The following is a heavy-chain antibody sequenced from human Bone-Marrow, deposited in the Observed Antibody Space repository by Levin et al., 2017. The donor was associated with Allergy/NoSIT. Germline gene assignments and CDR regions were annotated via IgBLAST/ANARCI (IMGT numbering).Heavy chain of an antibody. CDR2: ISGSGGST. V-gene: IGHV3-23*01. CDR3: AKDGGLEGHDYGDPDYYYYYGMDG. J-gene: IGHJ6*02. Sequence: GESLKISCAASGFTFSSYAMSWVRQAPGKGLEWVSAISGSGGSTYYADSAKGRFTISRDNSKNTLYLQMNSLRAEDTAVYYCAKDGGLEGHDYGDPDYYYYYGMDGWGQGTTVTVSS. D-gene: IGHD4-17*01. CDR1: GFTFSSYA.